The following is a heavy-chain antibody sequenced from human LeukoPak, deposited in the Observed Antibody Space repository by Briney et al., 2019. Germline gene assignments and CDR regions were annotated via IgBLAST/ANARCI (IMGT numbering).Heavy chain of an antibody. CDR2: IYTSGST. D-gene: IGHD3-10*01. Sequence: SETLSLTRTVSGGSISSYYWSWIRQPAGKGLEWIGRIYTSGSTDYNPSLKSRVTISVDMSKNQFSLKLSSVTAADTAVYYCARDSGTTGEVKFDPWGQGTLVTVSS. J-gene: IGHJ5*02. V-gene: IGHV4-4*07. CDR1: GGSISSYY. CDR3: ARDSGTTGEVKFDP.